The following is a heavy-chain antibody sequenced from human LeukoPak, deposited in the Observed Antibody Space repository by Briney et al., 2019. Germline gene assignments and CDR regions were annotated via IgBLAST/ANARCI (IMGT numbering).Heavy chain of an antibody. J-gene: IGHJ6*03. CDR2: IYYSGST. V-gene: IGHV4-39*07. D-gene: IGHD3-22*01. CDR3: TRAASSGPLFTYHMDV. CDR1: GGSISSSSYY. Sequence: NPSETLSLTCTVSGGSISSSSYYWGWIRQPPGKGLEWIGSIYYSGSTYYNPSLKSRVTISVDTSKNQFSLKLSSATAADTAVYYCTRAASSGPLFTYHMDVWGKGTTVTVSS.